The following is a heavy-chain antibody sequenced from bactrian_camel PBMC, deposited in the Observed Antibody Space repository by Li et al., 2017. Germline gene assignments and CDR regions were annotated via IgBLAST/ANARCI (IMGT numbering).Heavy chain of an antibody. CDR1: GFTLSNFW. Sequence: HVQLAESGGALVQPGGSLRLSCAASGFTLSNFWMYWVGQAPGKGLEWLGYINSGSSKIYYGDSVKGRFTISRDDGRDTLYLQLAGLKTEDTAMYYCTTAAVGRVPAEWGRGTQVTVS. CDR3: TTAAVGRVPAE. D-gene: IGHD5*01. CDR2: INSGSSKI. V-gene: IGHV3S1*01. J-gene: IGHJ4*01.